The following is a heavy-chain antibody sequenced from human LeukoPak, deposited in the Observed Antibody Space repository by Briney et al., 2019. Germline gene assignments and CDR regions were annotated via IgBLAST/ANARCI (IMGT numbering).Heavy chain of an antibody. J-gene: IGHJ4*02. V-gene: IGHV3-48*02. CDR2: ISSSSSTI. D-gene: IGHD3-10*01. Sequence: PGGSLRLFCAASGFTFSSYSMNWVRQAPGKGLEWVSYISSSSSTIYYADSVKGRFTISRDNAKNSLYLQMNSLRDEDAAVYYCAREFGYGSGSYFDYWGQGTLVTVSS. CDR3: AREFGYGSGSYFDY. CDR1: GFTFSSYS.